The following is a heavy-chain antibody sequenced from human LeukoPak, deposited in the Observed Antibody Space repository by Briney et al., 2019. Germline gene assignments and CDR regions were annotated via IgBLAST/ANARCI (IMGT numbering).Heavy chain of an antibody. CDR3: ARHTLVAASSFDC. Sequence: SGTLSLTCAVSGGSISSSAWWSWVRQPPGKGLEWIGEVYHSGSTNYNSFLKSRVTISVDKSKNQFSLKLTSATAADTAVYYCARHTLVAASSFDCWGQGTLVTVSS. D-gene: IGHD2-15*01. CDR2: VYHSGST. CDR1: GGSISSSAW. J-gene: IGHJ4*02. V-gene: IGHV4-4*02.